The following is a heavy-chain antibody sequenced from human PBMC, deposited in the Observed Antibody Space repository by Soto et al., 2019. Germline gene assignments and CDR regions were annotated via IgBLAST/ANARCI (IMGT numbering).Heavy chain of an antibody. Sequence: SVKVSCKASGGTFSSYAISWVRQAPGQGLEWMGGIIPIFGTANYAQKFQGRVTITADESTSTAYMELSRLRSEDTAVYYCARDPNLSISSWYYYYYGMDVWGQGTTITVSS. D-gene: IGHD6-13*01. J-gene: IGHJ6*02. CDR3: ARDPNLSISSWYYYYYGMDV. CDR2: IIPIFGTA. V-gene: IGHV1-69*13. CDR1: GGTFSSYA.